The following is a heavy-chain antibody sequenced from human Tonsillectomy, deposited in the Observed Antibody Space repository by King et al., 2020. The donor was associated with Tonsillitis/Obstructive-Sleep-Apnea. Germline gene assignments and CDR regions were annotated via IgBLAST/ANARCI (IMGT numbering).Heavy chain of an antibody. V-gene: IGHV7-4-1*02. CDR3: ARDIVVVPAASDAFDI. CDR1: GYTFTSYG. D-gene: IGHD2-2*01. Sequence: QLVQSGSDLKKPGASVKVSCKASGYTFTSYGMNWVRQAPGQGLEWMGWINTNTGNPTYSQGFSGRFVFSLDTSVSTAYLQISSLKAEDTAVYYCARDIVVVPAASDAFDIWGQGTMVTVSS. J-gene: IGHJ3*02. CDR2: INTNTGNP.